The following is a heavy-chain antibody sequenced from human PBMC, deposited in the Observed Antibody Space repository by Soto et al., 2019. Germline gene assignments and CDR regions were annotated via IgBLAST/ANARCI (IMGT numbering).Heavy chain of an antibody. CDR1: GFTFSSYA. Sequence: GGSLRLSCAASGFTFSSYAMSWVRQAPGKGLEWVSAISGSGGSTYYADSVKGRFTISRDNSKNTLYLQMNSLRAEDTAVYYCAKDRNHGDYVGPIDYWGQGTLVTVSS. CDR3: AKDRNHGDYVGPIDY. CDR2: ISGSGGST. V-gene: IGHV3-23*01. D-gene: IGHD4-17*01. J-gene: IGHJ4*02.